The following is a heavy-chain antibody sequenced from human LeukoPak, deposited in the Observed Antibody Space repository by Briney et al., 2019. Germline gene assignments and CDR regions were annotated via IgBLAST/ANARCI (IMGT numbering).Heavy chain of an antibody. CDR2: ISAYNGNT. Sequence: ASVKVSCKASGYTFTSYGISWVRQAPGQGLEWMGWISAYNGNTNYAQKLQGRVTMTTDTSTSTAYMELRSLRSDDTAVYYCARLQLVLPYYYYYMDVWGKGTTVTVSS. J-gene: IGHJ6*03. CDR1: GYTFTSYG. CDR3: ARLQLVLPYYYYYMDV. D-gene: IGHD6-13*01. V-gene: IGHV1-18*01.